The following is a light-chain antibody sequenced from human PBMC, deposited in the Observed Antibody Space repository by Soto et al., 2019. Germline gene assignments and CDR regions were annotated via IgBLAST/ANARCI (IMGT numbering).Light chain of an antibody. CDR3: QQRSNWLFT. CDR2: DAS. V-gene: IGKV3-11*01. CDR1: QSVSSY. J-gene: IGKJ3*01. Sequence: EIVLTQSPATLSLSPGERATLSCRASQSVSSYLAWYPHKPGQAPRLLIYDASNRATGIPARFSGSGSGTDFNLSISSLEPEDFAVYYFQQRSNWLFTFGPGTKVDIK.